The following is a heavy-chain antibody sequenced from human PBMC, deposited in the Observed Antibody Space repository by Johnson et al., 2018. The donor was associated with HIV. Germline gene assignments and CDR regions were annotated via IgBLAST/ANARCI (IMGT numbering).Heavy chain of an antibody. CDR3: ARSKDCSVGTCPDGLDI. Sequence: QVQLVESGGGLVQPGGSLRLSCAASGFTFDDYGMSWVRQAPGKGLEWVSYISSSGTTIYSADSVKGRFTTSRDNTNNSWYLQMNSLKAEDTAVYYCARSKDCSVGTCPDGLDIWGQGTMVIVSS. J-gene: IGHJ3*02. CDR1: GFTFDDYG. D-gene: IGHD2-15*01. V-gene: IGHV3-11*04. CDR2: ISSSGTTI.